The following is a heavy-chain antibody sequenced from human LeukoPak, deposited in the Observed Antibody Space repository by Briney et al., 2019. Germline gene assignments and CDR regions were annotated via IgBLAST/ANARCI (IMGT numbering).Heavy chain of an antibody. CDR2: IIPILGIA. CDR1: GGTFSSYT. Sequence: ASVKVSCKGSGGTFSSYTISWVRQAPGQGLEWMGRIIPILGIANYAQKFQGRVTITADKSTSTAYMELSSLRSEDTAVYYCARDGREPQEYYYYMDVWGKGTTVTVSS. V-gene: IGHV1-69*04. CDR3: ARDGREPQEYYYYMDV. D-gene: IGHD1-26*01. J-gene: IGHJ6*03.